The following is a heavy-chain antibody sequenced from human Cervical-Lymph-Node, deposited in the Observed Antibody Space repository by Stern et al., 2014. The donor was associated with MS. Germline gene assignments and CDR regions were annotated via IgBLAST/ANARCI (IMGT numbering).Heavy chain of an antibody. J-gene: IGHJ4*02. V-gene: IGHV1-69*01. CDR2: VRPVFTTP. Sequence: VQLVESGAEVKKPGSSVKVSCKASGGTFSSYAVSWVRQAPGQGLEWIGGVRPVFTTPNYAQNFQGRVTVSADESTSTVYMKLSNLTSEDTAMYYCARKTRSGYNFDYWGQGALVTVSS. CDR1: GGTFSSYA. D-gene: IGHD5-24*01. CDR3: ARKTRSGYNFDY.